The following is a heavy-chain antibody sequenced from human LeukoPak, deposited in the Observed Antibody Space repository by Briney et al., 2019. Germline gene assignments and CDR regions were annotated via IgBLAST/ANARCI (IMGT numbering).Heavy chain of an antibody. V-gene: IGHV3-74*01. D-gene: IGHD3-10*01. CDR1: GFTFSSYW. CDR2: INSDGSST. J-gene: IGHJ6*02. Sequence: GGSLRFSCAASGFTFSSYWMHWVRQAPGNGLVWVSRINSDGSSTSYADSVKGRFTISRDNAKNTLYLQMNSLRAEDTAVHYCARVPRVYYGMDVWGQGTTVTVSS. CDR3: ARVPRVYYGMDV.